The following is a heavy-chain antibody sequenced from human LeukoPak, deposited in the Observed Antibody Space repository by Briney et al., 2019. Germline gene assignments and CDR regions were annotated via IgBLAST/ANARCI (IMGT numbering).Heavy chain of an antibody. D-gene: IGHD4-17*01. V-gene: IGHV3-7*01. Sequence: GGSLRLTCAASGFTFSGYWLSWVRQAPGKGLEWVANIKEDGSEKYYVASVKGRFTISRDNAENSLFLQMNSLRAEDTAVYYCGRGHYGDYAWGQGTLVTVSS. J-gene: IGHJ5*02. CDR2: IKEDGSEK. CDR1: GFTFSGYW. CDR3: GRGHYGDYA.